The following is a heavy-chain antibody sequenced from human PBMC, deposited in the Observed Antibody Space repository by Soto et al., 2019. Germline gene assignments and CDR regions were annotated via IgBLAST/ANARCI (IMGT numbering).Heavy chain of an antibody. CDR2: ISGSLGST. J-gene: IGHJ4*02. CDR3: ASRSATVLSLTY. V-gene: IGHV3-23*01. D-gene: IGHD4-17*01. Sequence: EVQLLESGGGLVQPGGSLRLSCVVSGFTFSSYAKSWVRQAPGKGLEWVSTISGSLGSTYYADSVQGRFTISRDNSKNTLYLQMDSLRAEDTAVYYWASRSATVLSLTYWGPGTQVTVSS. CDR1: GFTFSSYA.